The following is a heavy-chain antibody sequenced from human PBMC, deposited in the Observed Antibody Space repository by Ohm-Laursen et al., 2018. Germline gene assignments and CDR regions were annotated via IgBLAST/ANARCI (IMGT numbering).Heavy chain of an antibody. CDR1: GFTFTSCW. CDR3: ATYHCGNSAFRD. CDR2: IKGDGSET. J-gene: IGHJ4*02. V-gene: IGHV3-7*01. Sequence: SLRLSCAASGFTFTSCWMSWVRQTPGKGLEWVANIKGDGSETHYVDSVKGRFTISRDNGKNSLYLQMSNLRGEDTAVYYGATYHCGNSAFRDWGQGSLVTVSS. D-gene: IGHD2/OR15-2a*01.